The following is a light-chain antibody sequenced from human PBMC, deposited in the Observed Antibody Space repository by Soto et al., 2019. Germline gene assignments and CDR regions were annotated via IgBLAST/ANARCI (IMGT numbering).Light chain of an antibody. CDR2: GAS. CDR3: QQYSKWPLT. V-gene: IGKV3-15*01. Sequence: EIVMTQSPATPSVSPGERATLSCRASQSVSSNLAWYQQKPGQAPRLLIYGASTRATGIPARFSGSGSGTEFTLTISSLQSEDFAVYYCQQYSKWPLTFGGGTKVDTK. CDR1: QSVSSN. J-gene: IGKJ4*01.